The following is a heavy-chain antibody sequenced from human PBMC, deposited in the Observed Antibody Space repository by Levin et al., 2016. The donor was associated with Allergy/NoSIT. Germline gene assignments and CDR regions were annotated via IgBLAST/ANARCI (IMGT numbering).Heavy chain of an antibody. V-gene: IGHV4-34*01. Sequence: RQAPGKGLEWIGEINHSGSTNYNPSLKSRVTISVDTSKNQFSLKLSSVTAADTAVYYCARGPRWLVRGGWFDPWGQGTLVTVSS. CDR2: INHSGST. D-gene: IGHD6-19*01. J-gene: IGHJ5*02. CDR3: ARGPRWLVRGGWFDP.